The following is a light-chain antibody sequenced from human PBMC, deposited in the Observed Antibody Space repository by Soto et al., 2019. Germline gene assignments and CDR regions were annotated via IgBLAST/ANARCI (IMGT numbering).Light chain of an antibody. J-gene: IGKJ1*01. CDR1: QSVSSN. V-gene: IGKV3-15*01. CDR3: QQYINWPPWT. CDR2: GAS. Sequence: EIVMTQSPATLSVSPEARVTLSCRASQSVSSNLAWYQQKPGQPPRLLIYGASTRATGIPDRFSGSGSGTEFTLTISSLQSEDFAVYYCQQYINWPPWTFGQGTKVDIK.